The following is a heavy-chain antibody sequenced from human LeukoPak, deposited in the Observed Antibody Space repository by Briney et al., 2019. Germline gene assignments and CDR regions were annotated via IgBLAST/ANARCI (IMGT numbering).Heavy chain of an antibody. CDR1: GFTFNSYA. V-gene: IGHV3-23*01. Sequence: GGSLRLSCAASGFTFNSYAMYWVRQAPGKGLEWVSGIFGSGGSSHYADSVKGRFTISRDNSKNTVYLQMNSLRPEDTDVYYCAKTTTGYSSGRYPGWPVDYWGQGTLVTVSS. CDR3: AKTTTGYSSGRYPGWPVDY. J-gene: IGHJ4*02. D-gene: IGHD6-19*01. CDR2: IFGSGGSS.